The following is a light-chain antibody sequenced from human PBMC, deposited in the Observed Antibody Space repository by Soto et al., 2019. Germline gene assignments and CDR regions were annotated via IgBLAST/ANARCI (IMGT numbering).Light chain of an antibody. Sequence: EIVLTQSPGTLSLSPGERGTLSCRASQNLGTLYLAWFQQKSGQAPRLLIYSASRRATGIPDRFTGSGSGTDFTLTINRVSPEDFAVYFCQQYAGSPRSFGQGTKVEIK. CDR2: SAS. V-gene: IGKV3-20*01. CDR3: QQYAGSPRS. J-gene: IGKJ1*01. CDR1: QNLGTLY.